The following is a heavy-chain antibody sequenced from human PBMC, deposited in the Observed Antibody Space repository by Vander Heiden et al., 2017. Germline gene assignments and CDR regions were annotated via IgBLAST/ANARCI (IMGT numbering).Heavy chain of an antibody. CDR1: GITYTNPR. CDR2: VKSKTDSETT. Sequence: EVQLVASAGGLVDPAPSIRISCAATGITYTNPRMSSVPQAPGKGLEWVGCVKSKTDSETTDYDAPVKGRFTIARDDSKYTLYRQIISLKTEDTAVYYCRGWRYWGQGTLVTVSS. CDR3: RGWRY. J-gene: IGHJ4*02. D-gene: IGHD3-3*01. V-gene: IGHV3-15*07.